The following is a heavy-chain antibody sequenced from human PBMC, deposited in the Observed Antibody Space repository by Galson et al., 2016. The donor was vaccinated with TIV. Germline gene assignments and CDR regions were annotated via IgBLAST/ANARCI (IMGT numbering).Heavy chain of an antibody. CDR2: ISAYIGTT. J-gene: IGHJ6*02. Sequence: SVKVSCKASGYTFTSYGINWVRQVPGQGLEWVGWISAYIGTTNYAQMLQGRVTMTTDTSTSTAYMELRSLRSDDTAVYYCAREYYYYAMDVWGQGTTVTVSS. CDR3: AREYYYYAMDV. CDR1: GYTFTSYG. V-gene: IGHV1-18*01.